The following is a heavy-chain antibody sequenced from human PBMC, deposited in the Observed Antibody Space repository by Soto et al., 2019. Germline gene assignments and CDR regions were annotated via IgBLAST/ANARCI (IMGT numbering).Heavy chain of an antibody. CDR3: ARDPPITESDAYYYYYYGMDV. Sequence: GASVKVSCKASGYTFTSYDINWVRQATGQGLEWMGWMNPNSGNTGYAQKFQGRVTMTRNTSISTAYMELSSLRSEDTAVYYCARDPPITESDAYYYYYYGMDVWRQGTTVTVSS. V-gene: IGHV1-8*01. CDR1: GYTFTSYD. D-gene: IGHD3-10*01. CDR2: MNPNSGNT. J-gene: IGHJ6*02.